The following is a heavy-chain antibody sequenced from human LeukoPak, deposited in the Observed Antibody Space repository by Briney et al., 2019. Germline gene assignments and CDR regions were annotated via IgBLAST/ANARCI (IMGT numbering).Heavy chain of an antibody. CDR2: IYYSGST. J-gene: IGHJ4*02. CDR1: GGSISSYY. Sequence: SETLSLTCTVSGGSISSYYWSWIRQPPGKGLEWIGYIYYSGSTNYNPSLKSRVTISVDTSKNQFSLKLSSVTAADTAVYYCAAGGYYYDSSGKKGFDYWGQGTLVTVSS. D-gene: IGHD3-22*01. V-gene: IGHV4-59*12. CDR3: AAGGYYYDSSGKKGFDY.